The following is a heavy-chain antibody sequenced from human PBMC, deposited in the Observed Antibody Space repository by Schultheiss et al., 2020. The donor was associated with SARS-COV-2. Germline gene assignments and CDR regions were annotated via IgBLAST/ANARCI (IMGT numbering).Heavy chain of an antibody. V-gene: IGHV1-69*13. CDR3: ARRVSMFQLRRTNWFDP. D-gene: IGHD2-2*01. CDR2: IIPIFGTA. J-gene: IGHJ5*02. Sequence: SVKVSCKASGGTFSSYTISWVRQAPGQGLEWMGRIIPIFGTANYAQKLQGRVTITADESTSTAYMELSSLRAEDTAVYYCARRVSMFQLRRTNWFDPWGQGTLVTVSS. CDR1: GGTFSSYT.